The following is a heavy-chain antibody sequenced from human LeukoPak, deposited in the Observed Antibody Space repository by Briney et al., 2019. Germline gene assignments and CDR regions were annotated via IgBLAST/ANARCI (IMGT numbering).Heavy chain of an antibody. CDR1: GGSISSYY. CDR3: ARGGYSLPFDY. J-gene: IGHJ4*02. V-gene: IGHV4-59*01. CDR2: IYYSGGT. D-gene: IGHD1-26*01. Sequence: SETLSLTCTVSGGSISSYYWSWIRQPPGKGLEWIGYIYYSGGTDYNPSLKSRVTILVDTSKNQFSLKLSSVTAADTAVYYCARGGYSLPFDYWGQGTLVTLSS.